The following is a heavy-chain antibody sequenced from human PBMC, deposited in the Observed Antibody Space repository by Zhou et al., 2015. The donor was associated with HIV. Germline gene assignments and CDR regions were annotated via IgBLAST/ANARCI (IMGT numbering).Heavy chain of an antibody. V-gene: IGHV1-69*01. D-gene: IGHD2-8*02. CDR2: IIPIFGTA. J-gene: IGHJ6*03. CDR1: GGTFSSYA. Sequence: QVQLVQSGAEVKKPGSSVKVSCKASGGTFSSYAISWVRQAPGQGLEWMGGIIPIFGTANYAQKFQGRVTITADESTSTAYMELSSLRSEDTAVYYCAVEIPCTGGVCLHYYYYMDVWGKGTTVTVSS. CDR3: AVEIPCTGGVCLHYYYYMDV.